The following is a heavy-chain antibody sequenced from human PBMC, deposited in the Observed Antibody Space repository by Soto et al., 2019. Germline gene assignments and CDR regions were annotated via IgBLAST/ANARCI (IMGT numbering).Heavy chain of an antibody. Sequence: GGSLRLSCAASGFTFSSYGMHWVRQAPGKGLEWVAVIWYDGSNKYYADSVKGRFTISRDNSKNTLYLQMNSLRAEDTAVYYCARSAYGGNSGGYFDYWGQGTLVTVSS. D-gene: IGHD4-17*01. J-gene: IGHJ4*02. V-gene: IGHV3-33*01. CDR1: GFTFSSYG. CDR2: IWYDGSNK. CDR3: ARSAYGGNSGGYFDY.